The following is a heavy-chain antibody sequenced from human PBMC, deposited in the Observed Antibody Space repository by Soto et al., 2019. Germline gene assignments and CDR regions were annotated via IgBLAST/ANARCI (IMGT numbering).Heavy chain of an antibody. Sequence: GGSLRLSCAASGFTFSSYSMNWVRQAPGKGLEWVSSISSSSSYIYYADSVKGRFTISRDNAKNSLYLQMNSLRAEDTAVYYCERESSGSYSSDAFDIWGQGTMVTV. D-gene: IGHD1-26*01. CDR2: ISSSSSYI. CDR3: ERESSGSYSSDAFDI. CDR1: GFTFSSYS. J-gene: IGHJ3*02. V-gene: IGHV3-21*01.